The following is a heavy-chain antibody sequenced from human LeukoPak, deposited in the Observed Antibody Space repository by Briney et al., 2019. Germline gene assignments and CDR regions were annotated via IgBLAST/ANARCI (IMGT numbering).Heavy chain of an antibody. Sequence: GASVTVSFKASGYTFTSYYMHWVRQAPGQGLEWMGIINTTDGSTTYAQKFQGRVSMTRDMSTSTVYMELSSLRSEDTAIYYCARDLVNSGRWGQGTLVTVSS. V-gene: IGHV1-46*01. CDR2: INTTDGST. J-gene: IGHJ4*02. D-gene: IGHD1-26*01. CDR3: ARDLVNSGR. CDR1: GYTFTSYY.